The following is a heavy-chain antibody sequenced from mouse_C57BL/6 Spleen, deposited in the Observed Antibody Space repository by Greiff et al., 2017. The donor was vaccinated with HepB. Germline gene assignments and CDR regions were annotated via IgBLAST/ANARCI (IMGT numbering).Heavy chain of an antibody. D-gene: IGHD1-1*01. CDR1: GFTFSDYG. V-gene: IGHV5-17*01. J-gene: IGHJ2*01. CDR3: ARPRGSRTGFDY. CDR2: ISSGSSTI. Sequence: DVKLVESGGGLVKPGGSLKLSCAASGFTFSDYGMHWVRQAPEKGLEWVAYISSGSSTIYYADTVKGRFTISRDNAKNTLFLQMTSLRSEDTAMYYCARPRGSRTGFDYWGQGTTLTVSS.